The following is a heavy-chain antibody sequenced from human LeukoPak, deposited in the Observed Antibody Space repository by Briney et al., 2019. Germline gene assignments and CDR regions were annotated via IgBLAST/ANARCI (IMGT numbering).Heavy chain of an antibody. CDR2: IKEDGTET. Sequence: QAGGSLRLSCAASGFTFSGYWMQWVRQAPGKGLEWVASIKEDGTETYYVDSVKGRFTISRDNAKNSLYLQMNSLRVEDTAVYYCAKEGRSLQTYWGQGTLVTVSS. CDR1: GFTFSGYW. V-gene: IGHV3-7*03. CDR3: AKEGRSLQTY. D-gene: IGHD5-24*01. J-gene: IGHJ4*02.